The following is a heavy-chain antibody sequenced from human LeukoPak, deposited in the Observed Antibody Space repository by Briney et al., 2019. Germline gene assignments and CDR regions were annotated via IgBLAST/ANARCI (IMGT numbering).Heavy chain of an antibody. CDR1: VGSFSGYY. CDR3: ARRHAPTYYYDSSGRRWFDP. Sequence: PSETLSLTCAVYVGSFSGYYWSWIRQPPGKGLEWIGEIHHSGSTNYNPSLKSRVTISVDTSKNQFSLKLSSVTAADTAVYYCARRHAPTYYYDSSGRRWFDPWGQGTLVTVSS. J-gene: IGHJ5*02. D-gene: IGHD3-22*01. CDR2: IHHSGST. V-gene: IGHV4-34*01.